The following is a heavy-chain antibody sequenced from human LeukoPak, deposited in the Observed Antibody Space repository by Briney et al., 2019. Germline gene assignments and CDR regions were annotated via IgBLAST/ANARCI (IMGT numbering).Heavy chain of an antibody. D-gene: IGHD2-15*01. V-gene: IGHV4-31*03. CDR3: ARGDPDIVVVVAATPDY. J-gene: IGHJ4*02. Sequence: PSETLSLTCTVSGGSISSGGYYWSWIRQHPGKGLEWVGYINYSGSTYYNPSLKSRLTMSVDTSKNQFSLKLNSVTAADTAVYYCARGDPDIVVVVAATPDYWGQGTLVTVSS. CDR2: INYSGST. CDR1: GGSISSGGYY.